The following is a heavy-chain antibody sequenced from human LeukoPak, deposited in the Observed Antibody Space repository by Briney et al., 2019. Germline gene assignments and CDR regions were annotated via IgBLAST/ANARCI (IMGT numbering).Heavy chain of an antibody. CDR3: ARHVASNGWAHFDY. J-gene: IGHJ4*02. D-gene: IGHD6-19*01. Sequence: GESLKISCEGSGYSFTTYWIGWVRQMPGKGLEWMGITYPGGSDTKYSPSFQGQVTISVDKSISTAYLQWTSLKASDTAIYYCARHVASNGWAHFDYWGQGTLVTVSS. CDR1: GYSFTTYW. V-gene: IGHV5-51*01. CDR2: TYPGGSDT.